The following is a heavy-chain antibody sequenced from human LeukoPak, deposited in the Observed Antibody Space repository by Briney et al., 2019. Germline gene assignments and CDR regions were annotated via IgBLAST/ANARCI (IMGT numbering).Heavy chain of an antibody. D-gene: IGHD5-12*01. CDR1: GESFSGYF. CDR3: ARAPETVAIDY. Sequence: SETLSLTCAVYGESFSGYFWTWIRQPPGKGLEWIGEVNYSGSTNYNPSLKSRVTVSVDTSKNQFSLKMRSVTAADTAVYYCARAPETVAIDYWGQGTLVTVSS. CDR2: VNYSGST. V-gene: IGHV4-34*01. J-gene: IGHJ4*02.